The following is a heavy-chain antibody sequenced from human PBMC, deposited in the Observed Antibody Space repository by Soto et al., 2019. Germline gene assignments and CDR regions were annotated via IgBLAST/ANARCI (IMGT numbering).Heavy chain of an antibody. Sequence: SVKVSCKASGGTFSSYAISWVRQAPGQGLEWMGGIIPIFGTANYAQKFQGRVTITADESTSTAYMELSSLRSEDTAVYYCARERRLGNQLGAWLDYWGQGTLVTVSS. CDR1: GGTFSSYA. V-gene: IGHV1-69*13. CDR3: ARERRLGNQLGAWLDY. J-gene: IGHJ4*02. D-gene: IGHD1-1*01. CDR2: IIPIFGTA.